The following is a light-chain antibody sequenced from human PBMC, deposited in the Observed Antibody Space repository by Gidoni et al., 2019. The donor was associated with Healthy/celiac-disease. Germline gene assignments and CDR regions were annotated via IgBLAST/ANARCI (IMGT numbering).Light chain of an antibody. J-gene: IGKJ4*01. CDR2: DAS. V-gene: IGKV3-11*01. CDR3: QQRSNWPLT. Sequence: EIVLTQSPATLSLSPGDRATLSCRPSQSVSSYLAWYQQKPGQAPRLLIYDASNRATGIPARFSGSGSGTDFTLTISSLEPEDFAVYYCQQRSNWPLTFGGGTKVEIK. CDR1: QSVSSY.